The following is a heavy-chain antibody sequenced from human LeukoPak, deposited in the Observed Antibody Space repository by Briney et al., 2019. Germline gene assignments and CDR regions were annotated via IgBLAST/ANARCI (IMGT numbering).Heavy chain of an antibody. CDR3: AREGGNSADIVVVVAATH. V-gene: IGHV4-34*01. J-gene: IGHJ4*02. D-gene: IGHD2-15*01. Sequence: KPSETLSLTCAVYGGSFSGYYWSWIRQPPGKGLEWIGEINHSGSTYYNPSLKSRVTISVDTSKNQFSLKLSSVTAADTAVYYCAREGGNSADIVVVVAATHWGQGTLVTVSS. CDR1: GGSFSGYY. CDR2: INHSGST.